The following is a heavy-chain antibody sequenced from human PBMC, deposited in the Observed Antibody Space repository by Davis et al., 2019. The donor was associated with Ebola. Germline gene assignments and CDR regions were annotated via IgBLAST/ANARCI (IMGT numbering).Heavy chain of an antibody. CDR2: ISAYNGNT. CDR3: ARDFYDFWSGYYNLFDY. CDR1: GYTFTSYG. Sequence: ASVKVSCKASGYTFTSYGISWVRQAPGQGLEWMGWISAYNGNTNYAQKLQGRVTMTTDTSTSTAYMELRSLRSDDTAVYYCARDFYDFWSGYYNLFDYWGQGTPVTVSS. V-gene: IGHV1-18*01. D-gene: IGHD3-3*01. J-gene: IGHJ4*02.